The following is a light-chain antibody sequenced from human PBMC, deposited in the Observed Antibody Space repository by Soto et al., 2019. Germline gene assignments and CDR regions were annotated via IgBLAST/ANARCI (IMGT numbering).Light chain of an antibody. Sequence: QSALTQPPSVSAAPGQKVTISCSGSSSNVGNNYVTWYQQLPGTAPKLLIYDNNKRPSGIPDRFSGSKSGTSATLGITGLQTGDEADYYCGAWESNLSAVVFGGGTKVTVL. V-gene: IGLV1-51*01. J-gene: IGLJ2*01. CDR1: SSNVGNNY. CDR3: GAWESNLSAVV. CDR2: DNN.